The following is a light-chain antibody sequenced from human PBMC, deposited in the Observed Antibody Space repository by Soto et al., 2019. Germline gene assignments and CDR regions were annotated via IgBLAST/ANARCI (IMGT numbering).Light chain of an antibody. Sequence: DIQMTQSPSSLSAYVGDRVTITCRASQSITSWLAWYQQKPGKAPKLLIYAASTLESGVPSRFSATVSGTEFSLTITSLQPEDFATYYCQQLFDSPITFGQGTRLAIK. CDR1: QSITSW. CDR2: AAS. J-gene: IGKJ5*01. CDR3: QQLFDSPIT. V-gene: IGKV1-5*01.